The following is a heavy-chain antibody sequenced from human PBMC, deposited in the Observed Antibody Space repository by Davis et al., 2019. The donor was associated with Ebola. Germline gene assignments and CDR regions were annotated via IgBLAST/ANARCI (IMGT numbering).Heavy chain of an antibody. J-gene: IGHJ6*04. V-gene: IGHV3-9*01. CDR3: AKEVRVGDVHYYYGLDV. CDR1: GFTLDDYA. D-gene: IGHD3-10*01. CDR2: ISWNSGSI. Sequence: SLKISCAASGFTLDDYAMHWVRQAPGKGLEWVSGISWNSGSIAYADSVKGRFTISRDNAKRSLYLQMNSLRVEDTALYYCAKEVRVGDVHYYYGLDVWGKGTTVTVSS.